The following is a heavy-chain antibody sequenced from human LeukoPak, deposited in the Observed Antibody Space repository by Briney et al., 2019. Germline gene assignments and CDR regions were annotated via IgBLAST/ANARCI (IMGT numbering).Heavy chain of an antibody. Sequence: GASVKVSCKASGGTISSYAISWVRQAPGQGLEWMGGIIPIFGTANYAQKFQGRVTITTDESTSTAYMELSSLRSEDTAVYYCARGTIGDFWSGYYTGIVYWGQGTLVTVSS. CDR2: IIPIFGTA. CDR1: GGTISSYA. D-gene: IGHD3-3*01. V-gene: IGHV1-69*05. J-gene: IGHJ4*02. CDR3: ARGTIGDFWSGYYTGIVY.